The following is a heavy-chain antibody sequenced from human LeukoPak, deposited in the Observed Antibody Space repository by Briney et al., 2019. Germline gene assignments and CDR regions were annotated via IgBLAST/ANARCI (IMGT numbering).Heavy chain of an antibody. CDR1: SYSISRGYY. V-gene: IGHV4-38-2*01. Sequence: PSETLSLTCAVSSYSISRGYYWGWIRQPPGKGLEWIGNIYHSRSTYTHPPLKSRVTISVDTSKNQVSRKLSSVTAADTAVYYCAQHSLRSPDYWGQGTLVTVSS. D-gene: IGHD3-16*01. CDR2: IYHSRST. J-gene: IGHJ4*02. CDR3: AQHSLRSPDY.